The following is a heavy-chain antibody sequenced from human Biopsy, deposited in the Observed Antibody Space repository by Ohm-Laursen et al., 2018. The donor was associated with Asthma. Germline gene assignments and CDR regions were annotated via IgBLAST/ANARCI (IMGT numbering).Heavy chain of an antibody. J-gene: IGHJ4*02. V-gene: IGHV1-69*13. D-gene: IGHD2-2*01. CDR2: INSVFGTT. CDR3: ARKAGSCISRTCYSLDF. Sequence: VKISCKSLGGTFNTYVIGWVRQAPGQGLEWMGGINSVFGTTTYPQKFQDRVMITADDSTSTVYMELSSLRFEDTAVYYCARKAGSCISRTCYSLDFWGQGTLVTVSS. CDR1: GGTFNTYV.